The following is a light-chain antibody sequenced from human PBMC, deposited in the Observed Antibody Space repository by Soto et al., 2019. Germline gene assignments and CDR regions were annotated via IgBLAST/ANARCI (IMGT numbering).Light chain of an antibody. Sequence: QSALTQPASVSGSPGQSITISCTGTSSDVGSYNLVSWYQQHLGKAPKLMIYEVSKRPSGVSNRFSGSKSGNTASLTISGLQAEDEADYYCCSYAGSSTWVFGGGTKLTV. CDR1: SSDVGSYNL. CDR2: EVS. CDR3: CSYAGSSTWV. J-gene: IGLJ3*02. V-gene: IGLV2-23*02.